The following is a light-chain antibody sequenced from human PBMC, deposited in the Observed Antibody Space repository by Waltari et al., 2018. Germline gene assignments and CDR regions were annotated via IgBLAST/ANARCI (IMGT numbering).Light chain of an antibody. CDR1: QSITNS. CDR3: QQSFSTPRT. V-gene: IGKV1-39*01. CDR2: EAS. J-gene: IGKJ4*02. Sequence: DIQMTHSPPSLSASVGARVTITCRASQSITNSLNWYQQKPGKAPNLLIYEASSLQSGVPSRFSGSGSGTDFTLSISDRQPEDVATYYCQQSFSTPRTFGRGIKVEIK.